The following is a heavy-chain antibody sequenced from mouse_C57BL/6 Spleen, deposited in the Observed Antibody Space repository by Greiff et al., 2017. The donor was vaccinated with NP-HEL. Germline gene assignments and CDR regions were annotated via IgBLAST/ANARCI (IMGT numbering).Heavy chain of an antibody. CDR2: ISSGGDYI. V-gene: IGHV5-9-1*02. CDR1: GFTFSSYA. CDR3: TRDGAYYRGFAY. J-gene: IGHJ3*01. D-gene: IGHD2-14*01. Sequence: DVHLVESGEGLVKPGGSLKLSCAASGFTFSSYAMSWVRQTPEKRLEWVAYISSGGDYIYYADTVKGRFTISRDNARNTLYLQMSSLKSEDTAMYYCTRDGAYYRGFAYWGQGTLVTVSA.